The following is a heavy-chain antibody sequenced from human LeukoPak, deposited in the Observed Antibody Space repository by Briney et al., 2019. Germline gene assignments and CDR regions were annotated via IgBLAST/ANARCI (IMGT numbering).Heavy chain of an antibody. CDR1: GFTFSSYE. Sequence: GGSLRLSCAVSGFTFSSYEMNWVRPAPGKGLEWVSYITSSGSTIYYADSVKGRFTISRDNAKNSLYLQMNSLRAEDTAVYYCARVTFNYFDYWGQGTLVTVSS. D-gene: IGHD1-14*01. J-gene: IGHJ4*02. CDR2: ITSSGSTI. CDR3: ARVTFNYFDY. V-gene: IGHV3-48*03.